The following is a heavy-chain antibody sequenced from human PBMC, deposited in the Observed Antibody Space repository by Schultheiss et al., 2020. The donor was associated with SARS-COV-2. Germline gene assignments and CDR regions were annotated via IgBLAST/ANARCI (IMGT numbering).Heavy chain of an antibody. CDR2: ISYDGSNK. V-gene: IGHV3-30*04. Sequence: GGSLRLSCAASGFTFSSYAMHWVRQAPGKGLEWVAVISYDGSNKYYADSVKGRFTISRDNSKNTLYLQMNSLRAEDTAVYYCAKDRPLWDYWGQGTLVTVSS. CDR1: GFTFSSYA. J-gene: IGHJ4*02. CDR3: AKDRPLWDY. D-gene: IGHD3-16*01.